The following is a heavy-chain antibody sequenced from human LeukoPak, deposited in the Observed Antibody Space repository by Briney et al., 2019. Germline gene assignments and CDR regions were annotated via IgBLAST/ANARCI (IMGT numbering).Heavy chain of an antibody. D-gene: IGHD6-13*01. CDR3: ARGYSSSWYFNWFDP. V-gene: IGHV4-39*07. CDR1: GGSISSTNYY. CDR2: IYHSGST. J-gene: IGHJ5*02. Sequence: SETLSLTCTVSGGSISSTNYYWGWIRQPPGKGLEWIGTIYHSGSTYYNPSLKSRVTISVDTSKNQFSLKLSSVTAADTAVYYCARGYSSSWYFNWFDPWGQGTLVTVSS.